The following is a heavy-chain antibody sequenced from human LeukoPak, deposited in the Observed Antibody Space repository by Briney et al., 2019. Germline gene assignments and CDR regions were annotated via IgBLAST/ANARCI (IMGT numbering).Heavy chain of an antibody. V-gene: IGHV5-51*01. Sequence: GESLKISCKGSGYSFTSYWIGWVRQMPGKGLEWMGIIYPGDSDTRYSPSFQGQVTISADKSISTAYLQWSSLKASDTAMYYCARALISRQAEAVKRGNNWFDPWGQGTLVTVSS. D-gene: IGHD3-10*01. CDR2: IYPGDSDT. J-gene: IGHJ5*02. CDR1: GYSFTSYW. CDR3: ARALISRQAEAVKRGNNWFDP.